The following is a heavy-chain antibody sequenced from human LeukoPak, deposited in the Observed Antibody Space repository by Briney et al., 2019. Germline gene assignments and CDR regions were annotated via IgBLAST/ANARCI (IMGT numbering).Heavy chain of an antibody. Sequence: GESLKISCKGSEYTFTNYWIGWVRQTPDKGLEVVAFIYPRDSDTRYNPSFQGQVTISADKSTNTAYLQWSSLQASDTAMYYCARSTSAYYSADYWGQGTLVTVSS. V-gene: IGHV5-51*01. J-gene: IGHJ4*02. CDR2: IYPRDSDT. CDR1: EYTFTNYW. D-gene: IGHD3-22*01. CDR3: ARSTSAYYSADY.